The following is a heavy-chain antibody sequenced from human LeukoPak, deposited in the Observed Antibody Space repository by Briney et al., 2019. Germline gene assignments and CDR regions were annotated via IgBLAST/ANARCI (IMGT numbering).Heavy chain of an antibody. V-gene: IGHV4-34*01. CDR2: INHSGST. J-gene: IGHJ6*02. CDR1: GGSFSGYY. Sequence: KSSETLSLTCAVYGGSFSGYYWSWIRQPPGKGLEWIGEINHSGSTNYNPSLKSRVTISVDTSKNQFSLKLSSVTAADTAVYYCARGRRGYSYGPHLNVYYYYYGMDVWGQGTTVTVSS. D-gene: IGHD5-18*01. CDR3: ARGRRGYSYGPHLNVYYYYYGMDV.